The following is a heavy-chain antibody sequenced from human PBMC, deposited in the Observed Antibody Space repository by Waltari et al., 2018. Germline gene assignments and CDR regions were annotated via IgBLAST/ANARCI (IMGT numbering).Heavy chain of an antibody. Sequence: ELQLVESGGGLVQPGRSLRLSCTASGFTFGDYAMSWVRQAPGKGLEWVGFIRSKAYGGTTEYAASVKGRFTISRDDSKSIAYLQMNSLKTEDTAVYYCTREYYYDSSGYQTYDYWGQGTLVTVSS. CDR1: GFTFGDYA. D-gene: IGHD3-22*01. J-gene: IGHJ4*02. V-gene: IGHV3-49*04. CDR3: TREYYYDSSGYQTYDY. CDR2: IRSKAYGGTT.